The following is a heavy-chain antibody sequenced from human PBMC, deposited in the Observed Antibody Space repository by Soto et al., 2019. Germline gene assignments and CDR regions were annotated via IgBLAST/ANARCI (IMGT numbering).Heavy chain of an antibody. CDR1: VGTPTRSNY. Sequence: PSEKLSLTCAVTVGTPTRSNYSSWFRQPPGKGLEWIGEIYHSGSTNYNPSLKSRVTISVDKSKNQFSLKLSSVTAADTAVYYCARVAVAGTRVDYWGQGTLVTVS. D-gene: IGHD6-19*01. J-gene: IGHJ4*02. V-gene: IGHV4-4*02. CDR2: IYHSGST. CDR3: ARVAVAGTRVDY.